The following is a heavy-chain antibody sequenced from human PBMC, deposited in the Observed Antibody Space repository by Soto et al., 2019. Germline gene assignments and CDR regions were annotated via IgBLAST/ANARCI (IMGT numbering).Heavy chain of an antibody. J-gene: IGHJ4*02. CDR3: AKSSWDILTGYLD. V-gene: IGHV3-23*01. CDR2: ISGSGGST. D-gene: IGHD3-9*01. Sequence: XGSLRLTCAASGFTFSSYSMSWVRQAPGKGLEWVSAISGSGGSTYYADSVKGRFTISRDNSKNTLYLQMNSLRAEDTAVYYCAKSSWDILTGYLDWGQGTLVTVSS. CDR1: GFTFSSYS.